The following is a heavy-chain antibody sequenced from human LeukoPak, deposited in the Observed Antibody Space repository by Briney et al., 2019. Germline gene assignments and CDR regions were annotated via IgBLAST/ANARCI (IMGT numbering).Heavy chain of an antibody. V-gene: IGHV1-69*13. CDR2: IIPIFGTA. CDR3: ARDRSGSYYSSLDY. Sequence: GASVKVSCKASGGTFSSYAISRVRQAPGQGLEWMGGIIPIFGTANYAQKFQGRVTITADESTSTAYMELSSLRSEDTAVYYCARDRSGSYYSSLDYWGQGTLVTVSS. D-gene: IGHD1-26*01. J-gene: IGHJ4*02. CDR1: GGTFSSYA.